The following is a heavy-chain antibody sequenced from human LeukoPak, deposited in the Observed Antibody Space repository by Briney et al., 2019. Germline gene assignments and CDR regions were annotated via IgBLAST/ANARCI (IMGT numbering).Heavy chain of an antibody. CDR2: ISSSSSYI. V-gene: IGHV3-21*04. J-gene: IGHJ4*02. D-gene: IGHD3-22*01. CDR1: GFTFSSYS. CDR3: ARQGSHYYDTSGNYYGLGDFDY. Sequence: PGGSLRLSCAASGFTFSSYSMNWVRQAPGKGLEWVSSISSSSSYIYYADSVKGRFTISRDNAKNSLYLQMNSLRAEDTAMYYCARQGSHYYDTSGNYYGLGDFDYWGQGTLVTVSS.